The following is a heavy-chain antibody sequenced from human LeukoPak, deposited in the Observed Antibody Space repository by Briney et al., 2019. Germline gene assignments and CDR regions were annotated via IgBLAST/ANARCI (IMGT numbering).Heavy chain of an antibody. CDR3: ARVDFGVVITPFDY. CDR2: ISVYNGYT. J-gene: IGHJ4*02. D-gene: IGHD3-3*01. CDR1: GYTFTDYG. V-gene: IGHV1-18*01. Sequence: GASVKVSCKASGYTFTDYGITWVRQAPGQGLEWMGWISVYNGYTNYAQKLQGRVTMTTDTSTSTASMELRTLRSDDTAVYYCARVDFGVVITPFDYWGQGTLVTVSS.